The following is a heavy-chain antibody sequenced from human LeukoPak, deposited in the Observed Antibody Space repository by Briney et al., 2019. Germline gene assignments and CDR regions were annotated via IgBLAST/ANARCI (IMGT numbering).Heavy chain of an antibody. J-gene: IGHJ4*02. CDR2: IWYDGNTK. CDR1: GFTFNNYA. Sequence: GRSLRLSCAASGFTFNNYAMHWVRQAPGKGLEWAAVIWYDGNTKYYADSVKGRFTTSRDNSKKTLFLQMSSLRVEDTAVYYCARDSHSSSSAYFFDSWGQGTLVTVSS. CDR3: ARDSHSSSSAYFFDS. D-gene: IGHD6-6*01. V-gene: IGHV3-33*01.